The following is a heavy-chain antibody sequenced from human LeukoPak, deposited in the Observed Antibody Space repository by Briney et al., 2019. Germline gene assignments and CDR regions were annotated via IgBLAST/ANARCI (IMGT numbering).Heavy chain of an antibody. Sequence: PSQTLSLTCAVSGGSISSGGYSWSWIRQPPGKGLEWIGYIYHSGSTYYNPSLKSRVTISVDTSKNQFSLKLSSVTAADTAVYYCARGGYSSGWYDYWGQGTLVTVSS. CDR2: IYHSGST. D-gene: IGHD6-19*01. J-gene: IGHJ4*02. V-gene: IGHV4-30-2*01. CDR3: ARGGYSSGWYDY. CDR1: GGSISSGGYS.